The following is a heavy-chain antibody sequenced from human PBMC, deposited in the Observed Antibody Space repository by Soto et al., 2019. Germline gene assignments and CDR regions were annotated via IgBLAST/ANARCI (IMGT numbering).Heavy chain of an antibody. Sequence: GASLRLSFSTSGFIFSTSTINWVRQAPGKGLEWVASISSSSRDIFYADSVKARFTISRDNANSSVDLQMNSLRVGDTAIYYCARGSWGGDGIDVWGQGTTVTVSS. D-gene: IGHD3-16*01. CDR3: ARGSWGGDGIDV. J-gene: IGHJ6*02. CDR2: ISSSSRDI. CDR1: GFIFSTST. V-gene: IGHV3-21*01.